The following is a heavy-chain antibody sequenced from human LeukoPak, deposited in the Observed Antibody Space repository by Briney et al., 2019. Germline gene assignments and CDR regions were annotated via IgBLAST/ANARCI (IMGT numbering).Heavy chain of an antibody. CDR1: GGSISSYY. CDR3: ARHTRGYSYGLLGWFDP. CDR2: IYYSGST. V-gene: IGHV4-59*08. D-gene: IGHD5-18*01. J-gene: IGHJ5*02. Sequence: SETLSLTCTVSGGSISSYYWSWIRQPPGKGLEWIGYIYYSGSTNYNPSLKSRVTISVGTSKNQFSLKLSSVTAADTAVYYCARHTRGYSYGLLGWFDPWGQGTLVTISS.